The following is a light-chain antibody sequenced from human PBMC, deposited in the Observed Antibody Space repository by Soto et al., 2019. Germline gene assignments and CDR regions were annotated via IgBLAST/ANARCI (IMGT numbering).Light chain of an antibody. Sequence: EIGMTQSPATLSVSPGERATLSCRASQSVRYNLAWYQQRPGQAPRLLIYGASTGATGIPDRFSGSGSGTEFTLTISNLQPEDLAVYYCQQYNSWPQAFGQGTKVEVK. CDR2: GAS. J-gene: IGKJ1*01. CDR1: QSVRYN. CDR3: QQYNSWPQA. V-gene: IGKV3-15*01.